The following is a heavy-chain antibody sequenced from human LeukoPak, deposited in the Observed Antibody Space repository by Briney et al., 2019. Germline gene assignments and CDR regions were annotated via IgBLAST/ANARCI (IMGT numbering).Heavy chain of an antibody. V-gene: IGHV3-21*01. D-gene: IGHD1-1*01. CDR2: ISNSTSYI. CDR3: QRERGAFDI. CDR1: GFTFNNYN. J-gene: IGHJ3*02. Sequence: GGSLRLSCAASGFTFNNYNMNWVRQAPGKGLEWVSSISNSTSYIYYADSVKGRFTISRDNAKNSLYLQMNSLRAEDTAVYYCQRERGAFDIWGQGTMVTVS.